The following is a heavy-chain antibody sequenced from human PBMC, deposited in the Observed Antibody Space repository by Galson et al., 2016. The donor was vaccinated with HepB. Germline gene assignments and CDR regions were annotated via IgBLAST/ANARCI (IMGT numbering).Heavy chain of an antibody. CDR2: ISYRGDI. Sequence: SLRLSCAASGFSFNDYGFHWVRQAPGKGLEWLAMISYRGDIYYTDSVKGRFTISRDNSENTLYLQMNSLRPEDTGVYYCARDWGSSGWYNWFDPWGQGTLVTVSS. CDR3: ARDWGSSGWYNWFDP. J-gene: IGHJ5*02. D-gene: IGHD6-19*01. V-gene: IGHV3-30*04. CDR1: GFSFNDYG.